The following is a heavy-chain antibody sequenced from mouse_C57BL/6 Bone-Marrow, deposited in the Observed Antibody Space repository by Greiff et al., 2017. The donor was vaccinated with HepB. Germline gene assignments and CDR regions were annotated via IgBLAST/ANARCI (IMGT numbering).Heavy chain of an antibody. CDR1: GFTFSDYG. J-gene: IGHJ3*01. D-gene: IGHD1-1*01. CDR3: ARWDYYGSSSFAY. Sequence: EVQLEESGGGLVQPGGSLKLSCAASGFTFSDYGMAWVRQAPRKGPEWVAFISNLAYSIYYADTVTGRFTISRENAKNTLYLEMSSLRSEDTAMYYCARWDYYGSSSFAYWGQGTLVTVSA. CDR2: ISNLAYSI. V-gene: IGHV5-15*01.